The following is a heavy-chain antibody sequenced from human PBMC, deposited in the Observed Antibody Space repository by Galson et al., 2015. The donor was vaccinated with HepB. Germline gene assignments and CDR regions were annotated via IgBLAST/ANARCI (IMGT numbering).Heavy chain of an antibody. CDR2: IYHTGNT. D-gene: IGHD2-21*02. CDR3: VRDVYCGGDCYYIDS. V-gene: IGHV4-38-2*02. J-gene: IGHJ4*02. CDR1: GQSITNSYY. Sequence: ETLSLTCDVSGQSITNSYYWGWVRQPPGRWPEWIASIYHTGNTYYNPSFRRRATLSADSSKNQFSLKLSSVTAADTAKYYCVRDVYCGGDCYYIDSWGQGTLVTVSS.